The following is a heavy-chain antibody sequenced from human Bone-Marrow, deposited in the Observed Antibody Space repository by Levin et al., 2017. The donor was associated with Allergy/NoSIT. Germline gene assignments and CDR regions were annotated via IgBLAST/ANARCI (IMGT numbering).Heavy chain of an antibody. Sequence: GASVKVSCKGVGYSFINYWIVWVRQMPGKGLEWMGIVYPGGADTRYSPSFDGQVTISADQSSNTAYLHWRSLKTSDTAVYYCARRGILGGNWFDRWGQGTLVTVSS. CDR1: GYSFINYW. CDR2: VYPGGADT. D-gene: IGHD3-16*01. V-gene: IGHV5-51*01. J-gene: IGHJ5*02. CDR3: ARRGILGGNWFDR.